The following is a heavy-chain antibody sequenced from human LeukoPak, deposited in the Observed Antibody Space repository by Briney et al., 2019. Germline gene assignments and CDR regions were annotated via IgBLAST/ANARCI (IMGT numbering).Heavy chain of an antibody. CDR1: GFTFSNYA. D-gene: IGHD3-9*01. CDR3: AKDRYDILTGSPDS. CDR2: ISGSGSST. J-gene: IGHJ5*01. V-gene: IGHV3-23*01. Sequence: PGGSLRLSCAASGFTFSNYAMTWVRQAPGKGLEWVSGISGSGSSTYYADSVKGRFTLSRDYPKNTLYLQMNSLRAEDTAVYYCAKDRYDILTGSPDSWGQGTLVTVSS.